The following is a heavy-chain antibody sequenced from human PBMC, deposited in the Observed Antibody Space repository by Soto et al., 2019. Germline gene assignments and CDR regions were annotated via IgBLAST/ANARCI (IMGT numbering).Heavy chain of an antibody. CDR3: ARSSLTYFEF. CDR1: GFTFSSYA. CDR2: ISGSGSTT. Sequence: GGSLRLSCAASGFTFSSYAMSWIRQAPGKGPEWLAYISGSGSTTYYTDSVKGRFAISRDNARTSLYLQINSLRVEDSAVYYCARSSLTYFEFWGQGTLVTVSS. J-gene: IGHJ4*02. V-gene: IGHV3-11*01.